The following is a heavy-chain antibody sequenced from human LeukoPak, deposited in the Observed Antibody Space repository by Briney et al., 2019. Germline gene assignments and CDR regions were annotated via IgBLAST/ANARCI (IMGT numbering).Heavy chain of an antibody. CDR1: GFTFSSYS. V-gene: IGHV3-48*04. D-gene: IGHD3-16*02. Sequence: GGSLRLSCAASGFTFSSYSMNWVRQAPGKGLEWVSYISSSSSTIYYADSVKGRFTISRDNAKNSLYLQMNSLRAEDTAVYYCARAPLITFGGVIVIRGFDYWGQGTLVTVSS. CDR2: ISSSSSTI. J-gene: IGHJ4*02. CDR3: ARAPLITFGGVIVIRGFDY.